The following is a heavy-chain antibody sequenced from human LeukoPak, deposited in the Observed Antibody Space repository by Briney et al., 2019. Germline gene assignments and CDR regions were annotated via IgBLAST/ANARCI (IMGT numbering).Heavy chain of an antibody. J-gene: IGHJ6*03. CDR3: ARELPHYYYYMDV. V-gene: IGHV3-48*03. D-gene: IGHD1-14*01. Sequence: GGSLRLSCAASGFTFSSYEMNWVRQAPGKGLEWVSYISSSGSTIYYADSVKGRFTISRDNAKNSLYLQMNSLRAEDTAVYYCARELPHYYYYMDVWGKGTTVTISS. CDR2: ISSSGSTI. CDR1: GFTFSSYE.